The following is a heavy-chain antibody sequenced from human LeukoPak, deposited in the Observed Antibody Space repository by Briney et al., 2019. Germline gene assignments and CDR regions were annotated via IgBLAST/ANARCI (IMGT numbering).Heavy chain of an antibody. CDR3: AGDFSSSWASLDV. V-gene: IGHV3-11*04. Sequence: GGSLRLSCAASGFTFSDYYMSWIRQAPGKGLEWVSYISSSGSTIYYADSVKGRFTISRDNAKNSLYLQMNSLRAEDTAVYYRAGDFSSSWASLDVWGKGTTVTVSS. D-gene: IGHD6-13*01. J-gene: IGHJ6*04. CDR2: ISSSGSTI. CDR1: GFTFSDYY.